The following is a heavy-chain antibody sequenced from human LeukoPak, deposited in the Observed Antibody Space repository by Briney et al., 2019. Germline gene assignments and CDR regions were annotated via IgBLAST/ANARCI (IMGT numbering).Heavy chain of an antibody. Sequence: PSETLSLTCTVSGGSISSSSYYWGWIRQPPGKGLEWIGSIYYSGSTYYNPSLKSRVTISVDTSKNQFSLKLSSVTAADTAEYYCAIVVVVAAKHWFDPWGQGTLVTVSS. V-gene: IGHV4-39*01. CDR3: AIVVVVAAKHWFDP. J-gene: IGHJ5*02. CDR1: GGSISSSSYY. CDR2: IYYSGST. D-gene: IGHD2-15*01.